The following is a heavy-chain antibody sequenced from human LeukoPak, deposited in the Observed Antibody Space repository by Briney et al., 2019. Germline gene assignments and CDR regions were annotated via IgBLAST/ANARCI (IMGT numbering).Heavy chain of an antibody. CDR1: GGSISSYY. D-gene: IGHD2-2*02. J-gene: IGHJ4*02. CDR2: IYHSGST. Sequence: SETLSLTCTVSGGSISSYYWSWIRQPPGKGLEWIGYIYHSGSTYYNPSLKSRVTISVDRSKNQFSLKLSSVTAADTAVYYCAREEKVVPAAIGYWGQGTLVTVSS. CDR3: AREEKVVPAAIGY. V-gene: IGHV4-59*12.